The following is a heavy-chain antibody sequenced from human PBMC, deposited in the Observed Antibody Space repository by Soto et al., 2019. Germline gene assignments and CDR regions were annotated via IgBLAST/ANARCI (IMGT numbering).Heavy chain of an antibody. D-gene: IGHD3-10*01. CDR3: ARDLGVGELLLFFDY. J-gene: IGHJ4*02. V-gene: IGHV3-33*01. CDR2: IWYDGSNK. Sequence: GGSLRLSCAASGFTFSSYGMHWVRQAPGKGLEWVAVIWYDGSNKYYADSVKGRFTISRDNSKNTLYLQMNSLRAEDTAVYYCARDLGVGELLLFFDYWGQGTLVTVSS. CDR1: GFTFSSYG.